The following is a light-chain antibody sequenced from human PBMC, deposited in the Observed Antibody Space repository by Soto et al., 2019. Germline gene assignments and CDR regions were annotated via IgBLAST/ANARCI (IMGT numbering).Light chain of an antibody. V-gene: IGKV3-20*01. CDR2: GAS. CDR1: QSISSSY. CDR3: QQYDSSPRT. Sequence: EIVLTQSPGTLSLSPGERATLSCRASQSISSSYLAWYQQKPGQAPRLLIYGASSRATGIPDRFSGSGSGTDFTLTISRLEPEHFAVYYCQQYDSSPRTFVQGTKVEI. J-gene: IGKJ1*01.